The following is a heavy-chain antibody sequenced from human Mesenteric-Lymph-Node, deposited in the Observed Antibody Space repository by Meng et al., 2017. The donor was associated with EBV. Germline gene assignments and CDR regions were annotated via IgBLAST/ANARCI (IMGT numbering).Heavy chain of an antibody. J-gene: IGHJ4*02. CDR2: INDSGST. V-gene: IGHV4-34*01. D-gene: IGHD4-11*01. CDR3: ARSYSNFQFFDS. Sequence: QVLLQQWGAGLLQPSETLSLTCAVYGGSFSAYYWSWIRQPPGKGLEWIGEINDSGSTNYNPSLKSRVTISLDTSNKHFSLKLSSVTAADAAVYYCARSYSNFQFFDSWGQGTLVTVSS. CDR1: GGSFSAYY.